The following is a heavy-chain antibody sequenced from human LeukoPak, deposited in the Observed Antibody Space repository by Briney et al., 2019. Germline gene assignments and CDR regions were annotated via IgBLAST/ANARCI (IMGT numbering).Heavy chain of an antibody. V-gene: IGHV4-59*08. Sequence: SETLSLTCSVSGASITTYYWSCIRQPPGKGLEWIAYIYYSGSTSYNPSLKSRLTISLDTSKNQFSLKLSSVTAADTAVYHCARLDGNWNYFDYWGQGTLVTASS. J-gene: IGHJ4*02. D-gene: IGHD1-1*01. CDR3: ARLDGNWNYFDY. CDR2: IYYSGST. CDR1: GASITTYY.